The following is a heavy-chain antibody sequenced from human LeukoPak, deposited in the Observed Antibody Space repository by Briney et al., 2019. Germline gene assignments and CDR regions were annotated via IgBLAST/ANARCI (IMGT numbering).Heavy chain of an antibody. CDR2: IYYSGST. CDR1: GGSISSVGYY. V-gene: IGHV4-31*03. Sequence: PSETLSLTCTVSGGSISSVGYYWSWIRQHPGKGLEWIGYIYYSGSTYYNPSLKSRVTISVDTSKNQFSLKLSSVTAADTAVYYCARGVVYALFDYWGQGTLVTVSS. D-gene: IGHD2-8*02. J-gene: IGHJ4*02. CDR3: ARGVVYALFDY.